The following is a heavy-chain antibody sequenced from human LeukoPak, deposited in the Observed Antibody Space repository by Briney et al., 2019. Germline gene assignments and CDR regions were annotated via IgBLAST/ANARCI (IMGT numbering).Heavy chain of an antibody. D-gene: IGHD6-25*01. Sequence: SETLSLTCSVSGGSLSTNYWSWIRQPAGKGLEWIGRIYISGSTNYNASLKRRVTMSVDTAKNQFSLKLRSVTGADTAVYYCARDDGLSDWFDPWGQGILVTVSS. CDR3: ARDDGLSDWFDP. CDR1: GGSLSTNY. CDR2: IYISGST. J-gene: IGHJ5*02. V-gene: IGHV4-4*07.